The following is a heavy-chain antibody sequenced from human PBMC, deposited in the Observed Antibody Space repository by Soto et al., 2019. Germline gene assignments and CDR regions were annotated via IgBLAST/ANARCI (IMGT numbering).Heavy chain of an antibody. D-gene: IGHD3-10*01. CDR1: GFTFSSYW. CDR2: IKQDGSEK. CDR3: AKDPYYGSGFTIPRGWFDP. Sequence: EVQLVESGGHLVQPGGSLRLSSAASGFTFSSYWMSWVHQATGKALEWVGNIKQDGSEKYYADSMKGRFTISRDNSKNTLYLHMNSLRAEDTAVYYCAKDPYYGSGFTIPRGWFDPWGQGTLVTVSS. J-gene: IGHJ5*02. V-gene: IGHV3-7*03.